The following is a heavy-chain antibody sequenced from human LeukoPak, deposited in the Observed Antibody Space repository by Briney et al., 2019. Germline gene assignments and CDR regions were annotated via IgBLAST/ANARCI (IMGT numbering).Heavy chain of an antibody. CDR1: GGSISSGGYS. CDR2: IYHSGST. CDR3: ACSTSSQGYYGMDV. J-gene: IGHJ6*02. Sequence: SQTLSLTYAVSGGSISSGGYSWSWIRQPPGKGLEWIGYIYHSGSTYYNPSLKSRVTISVDRSKNQFSLKLSSVTAADTAVYYCACSTSSQGYYGMDVWGQGTTVTVSS. D-gene: IGHD2-2*01. V-gene: IGHV4-30-2*01.